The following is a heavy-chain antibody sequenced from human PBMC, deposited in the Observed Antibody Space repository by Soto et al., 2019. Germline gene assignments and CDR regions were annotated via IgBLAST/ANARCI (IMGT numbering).Heavy chain of an antibody. D-gene: IGHD1-1*01. CDR1: GFDSSYYW. V-gene: IGHV3-74*01. CDR3: ARGPRPSSAGTGAY. J-gene: IGHJ1*01. Sequence: GGSLRLSXALSGFDSSYYWIQWFRQSPGKGLEWVSRIDPDGTTTNYADSVKGRFSASRDNAKKTIYLQMNSLTADDTALYYCARGPRPSSAGTGAYWGQGTLVTVSS. CDR2: IDPDGTTT.